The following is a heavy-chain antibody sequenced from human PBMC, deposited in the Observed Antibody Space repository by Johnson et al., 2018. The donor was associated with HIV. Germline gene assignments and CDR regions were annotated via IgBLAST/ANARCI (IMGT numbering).Heavy chain of an antibody. Sequence: VQLVEFGGGLVQPGGSLRLSCAASGFTVSSNYMSWVRQAPGKGLEWVSVIYSGGSTYYADSVKGRFTISRDNSKNTLYLQMNSLRAEDTAVYYCAKDNSGSHSWILFAFDIWGQGTMVTVSS. CDR1: GFTVSSNY. CDR3: AKDNSGSHSWILFAFDI. J-gene: IGHJ3*02. V-gene: IGHV3-66*01. D-gene: IGHD1-26*01. CDR2: IYSGGST.